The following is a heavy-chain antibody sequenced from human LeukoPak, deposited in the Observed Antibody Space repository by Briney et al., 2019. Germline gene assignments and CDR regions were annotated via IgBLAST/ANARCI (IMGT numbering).Heavy chain of an antibody. Sequence: SETLSLTCTVSGGSISSGDYYWSWIRQPPGKGLEWIGYIYYSGSTYYNPSLKSRVTISVDTSKNQFSLKLSSVTAADTAVYYCARDTYYGSGSRGAFDIWGQGTMVTVSS. D-gene: IGHD3-10*01. CDR3: ARDTYYGSGSRGAFDI. J-gene: IGHJ3*02. CDR1: GGSISSGDYY. CDR2: IYYSGST. V-gene: IGHV4-30-4*01.